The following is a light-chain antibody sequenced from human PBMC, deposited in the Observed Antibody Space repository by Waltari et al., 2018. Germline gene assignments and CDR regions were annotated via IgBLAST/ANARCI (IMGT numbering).Light chain of an antibody. V-gene: IGKV2-30*01. Sequence: DVVVTQSPLPLPVPLGQPASLSCRFSRSLVYSDGNTYLSWFHQRPGQSPRRLIYKVSNRDSGVPDRFTGSGSGTDFTLKITRVEAEDVGDYYCMQGTHWPRTFGQGTKVEIK. CDR2: KVS. CDR3: MQGTHWPRT. CDR1: RSLVYSDGNTY. J-gene: IGKJ1*01.